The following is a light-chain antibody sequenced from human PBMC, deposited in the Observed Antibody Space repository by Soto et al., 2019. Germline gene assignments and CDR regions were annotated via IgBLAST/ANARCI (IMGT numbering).Light chain of an antibody. CDR1: SSDVGAYNY. V-gene: IGLV2-14*01. CDR2: EVR. CDR3: SSYRSSNTFV. J-gene: IGLJ1*01. Sequence: HCALAQPASVSGSPEQSITMSCTGTSSDVGAYNYVSWYQQYPGKAPKVIIFEVRKRPSGVSNRFSGSKSGDTASLTISGLQAEEEADHYCSSYRSSNTFVFGTGTKVTVL.